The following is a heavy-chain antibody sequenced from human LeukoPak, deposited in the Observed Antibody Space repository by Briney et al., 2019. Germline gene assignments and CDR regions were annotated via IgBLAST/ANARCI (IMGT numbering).Heavy chain of an antibody. Sequence: ASVKVSCKASGYSFISYGITWVRQAPGQGLEWMGWISAYNGNTDYAHNLQGRVTMTTDTSTSTAYMELRSLRSDDTAVYYCARRCHSYRAATAYYYYYMDVWGKGTTVTVSS. V-gene: IGHV1-18*01. J-gene: IGHJ6*03. CDR3: ARRCHSYRAATAYYYYYMDV. CDR1: GYSFISYG. CDR2: ISAYNGNT. D-gene: IGHD5-18*01.